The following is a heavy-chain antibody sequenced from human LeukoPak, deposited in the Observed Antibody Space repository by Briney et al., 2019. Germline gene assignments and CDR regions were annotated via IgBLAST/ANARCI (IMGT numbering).Heavy chain of an antibody. CDR1: GGSISSGSYY. CDR2: IYYNGYT. V-gene: IGHV4-61*01. Sequence: SETLSLTCTVSGGSISSGSYYWSWIRQPPGNGLEWIGYIYYNGYTDYNPSLKSRVTISLHTSKNQFSLKLSSMTAADTAVYYCARDRHWTNDWVFDYWGQGTLVTVSS. J-gene: IGHJ4*02. CDR3: ARDRHWTNDWVFDY. D-gene: IGHD1/OR15-1a*01.